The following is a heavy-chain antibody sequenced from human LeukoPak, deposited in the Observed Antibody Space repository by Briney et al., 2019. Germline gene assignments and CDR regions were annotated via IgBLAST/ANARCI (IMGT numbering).Heavy chain of an antibody. D-gene: IGHD5-18*01. V-gene: IGHV3-48*01. J-gene: IGHJ4*02. CDR1: GFTFSSYS. Sequence: TGGSLRLSCAASGFTFSSYSMNWVRQGPGKGLEWVSYISSTSSAIYYADFVKGRFTISRDNAKNSLYLQMNSLRAEDTAVYYCARGAVDTAMVMDFWGQGTLVTVSS. CDR3: ARGAVDTAMVMDF. CDR2: ISSTSSAI.